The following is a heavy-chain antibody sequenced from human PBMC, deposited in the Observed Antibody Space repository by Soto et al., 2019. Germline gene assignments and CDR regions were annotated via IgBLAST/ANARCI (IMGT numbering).Heavy chain of an antibody. CDR2: FTHSGDT. V-gene: IGHV4-34*01. D-gene: IGHD1-26*01. CDR1: GGSLSGYY. Sequence: QVQLQQRGAGLLKPSETLSLTCAVYGGSLSGYYWSWIRQPPGKALEWIGEFTHSGDTNYNPSPKSRVSISADTSKNEVFLNLSSVTAADTAMYYCARHHVRGRTIAGAAEFWGQGTLVTVSS. CDR3: ARHHVRGRTIAGAAEF. J-gene: IGHJ4*02.